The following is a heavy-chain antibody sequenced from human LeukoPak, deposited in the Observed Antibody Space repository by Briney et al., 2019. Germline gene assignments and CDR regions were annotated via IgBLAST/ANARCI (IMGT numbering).Heavy chain of an antibody. J-gene: IGHJ6*03. CDR3: ARGSGFSSSWYAYYYYYYMDV. D-gene: IGHD6-13*01. Sequence: GGSLRLSCAASGFTFSSYWMNWVRQAPGKGLEWVSYISSSGSTIYYADSVKGRFTISRDNAKNSLYLQMNSLRAEDTAVYYCARGSGFSSSWYAYYYYYYMDVWGKGTTVTISS. V-gene: IGHV3-48*04. CDR2: ISSSGSTI. CDR1: GFTFSSYW.